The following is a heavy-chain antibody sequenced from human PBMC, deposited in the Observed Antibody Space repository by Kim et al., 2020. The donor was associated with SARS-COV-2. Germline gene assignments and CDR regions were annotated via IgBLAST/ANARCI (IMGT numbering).Heavy chain of an antibody. V-gene: IGHV1-2*02. Sequence: ASVKVSCKASGYTFTGYYMHWVRQAPGQGLEWMGWINPNSGGTNYAQKFQGRVTMTRDTSISTAYMELSRLRSDDTAVYYCARDKLLRFLEWPSGVYYMDVWGKGTTVTVSS. D-gene: IGHD3-3*01. CDR1: GYTFTGYY. CDR3: ARDKLLRFLEWPSGVYYMDV. CDR2: INPNSGGT. J-gene: IGHJ6*03.